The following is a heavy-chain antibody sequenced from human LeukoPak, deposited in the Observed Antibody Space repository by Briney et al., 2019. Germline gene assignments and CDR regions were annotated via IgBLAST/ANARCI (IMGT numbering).Heavy chain of an antibody. CDR3: VRGEVGYSYGRVDY. CDR2: INPNKGGT. D-gene: IGHD5-18*01. J-gene: IGHJ4*02. Sequence: ASVKVSCKASGYTFTSYGISWVRQAPGQRPEWMGWINPNKGGTNSAQKFQGRVTMTRDTSISTAYMELSSLRSDDTAVYYCVRGEVGYSYGRVDYWGQGTLVTVSS. V-gene: IGHV1-2*02. CDR1: GYTFTSYG.